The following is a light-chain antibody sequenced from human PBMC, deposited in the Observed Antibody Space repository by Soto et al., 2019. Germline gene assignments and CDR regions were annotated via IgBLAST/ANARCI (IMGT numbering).Light chain of an antibody. CDR3: QQHISWPLT. CDR2: GAS. J-gene: IGKJ4*01. Sequence: EIVLTQSPGTLSLSPGERATLSCRASQTVSSSYLAWYQQKPGQAPRLLIYGASNRATGVPTRFSGSGSGTDFTLTISNLEPEDFAVYYCQQHISWPLTFGGGTKVDIK. CDR1: QTVSSSY. V-gene: IGKV3-20*01.